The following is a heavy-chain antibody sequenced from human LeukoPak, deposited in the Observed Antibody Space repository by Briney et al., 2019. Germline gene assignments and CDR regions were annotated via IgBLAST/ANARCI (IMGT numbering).Heavy chain of an antibody. Sequence: SETLSLTCTVSGASISSPYWGWIRQPPTKELEWVGYVYPSGYSNDNPSVRGRVTLSLDTSKNQFSLRLSSVTAADTAVYYCARAVSAHSDTMYYFDNWGQGTLVTVSS. CDR1: GASISSPY. CDR3: ARAVSAHSDTMYYFDN. CDR2: VYPSGYS. D-gene: IGHD2-21*02. J-gene: IGHJ4*02. V-gene: IGHV4-59*11.